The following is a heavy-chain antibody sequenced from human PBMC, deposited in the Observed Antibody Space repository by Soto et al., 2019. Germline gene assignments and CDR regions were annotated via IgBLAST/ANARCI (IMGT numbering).Heavy chain of an antibody. CDR3: AKGRYYYDSSGFPLDS. D-gene: IGHD3-22*01. J-gene: IGHJ4*02. CDR1: GFTFSSYA. Sequence: SXRLSVASSGFTFSSYAMSWVHPAPGKGLEWVAAISGSGGSTYYADSVKGRFTISRDNSKNTLYLQMNSLRAEDTAVYYCAKGRYYYDSSGFPLDSWGQGTLVTVSS. CDR2: ISGSGGST. V-gene: IGHV3-23*01.